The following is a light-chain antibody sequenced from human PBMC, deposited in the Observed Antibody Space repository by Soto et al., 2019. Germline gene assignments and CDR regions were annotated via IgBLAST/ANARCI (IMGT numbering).Light chain of an antibody. CDR1: SSDVGGYNY. Sequence: ALTQPRSVSGSPGQSVTISCTGTSSDVGGYNYVSWYQQHPGKAPKLMIYDVSKRPSGVPDRFSGSKSGNTASLTISGLQAEDEADYYCCSYAGSFFYVFGTGTQLTVL. J-gene: IGLJ1*01. CDR3: CSYAGSFFYV. V-gene: IGLV2-11*01. CDR2: DVS.